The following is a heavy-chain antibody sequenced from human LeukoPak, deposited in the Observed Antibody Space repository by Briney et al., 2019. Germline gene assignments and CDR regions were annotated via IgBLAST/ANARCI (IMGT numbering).Heavy chain of an antibody. Sequence: SETLSLTCAVYGGSFSGYYWSWIRQPPGKGLEWIGEINHSGSTNYNPSLKSRVTISVDTSKNQFSLKLSSVTAADTAVYYCATRTSSTSPAGFDHWGQGTLVTVSS. V-gene: IGHV4-34*01. CDR2: INHSGST. CDR1: GGSFSGYY. J-gene: IGHJ4*02. D-gene: IGHD2-2*01. CDR3: ATRTSSTSPAGFDH.